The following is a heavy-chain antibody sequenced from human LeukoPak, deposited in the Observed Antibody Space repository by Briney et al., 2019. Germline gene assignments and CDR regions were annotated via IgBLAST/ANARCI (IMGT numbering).Heavy chain of an antibody. CDR3: ARGASTFDYYYYYYMDV. CDR2: MNPNSGNT. V-gene: IGHV1-8*03. Sequence: ASVKVSCKASGYTFTSYDINWVRQATGQGLEWMGWMNPNSGNTDYAQKFQGRVTITRNTSISTAYMELSSLRSEDTAVYYCARGASTFDYYYYYYMDVWGKGTTVTVSS. D-gene: IGHD3-16*01. CDR1: GYTFTSYD. J-gene: IGHJ6*03.